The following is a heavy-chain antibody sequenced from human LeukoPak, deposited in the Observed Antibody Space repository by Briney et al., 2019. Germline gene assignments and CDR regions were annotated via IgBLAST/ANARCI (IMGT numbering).Heavy chain of an antibody. Sequence: GASVKVSCKASGYTFTDYYLHWVRQAPGQGLEWMGWINPNSGGTNFAQRFQGRVTMTRDTSISTVYVEVDSLRSDDTAVYYCARDRTTMVKGGLSGLWGQGTLVTVSS. J-gene: IGHJ4*02. CDR1: GYTFTDYY. D-gene: IGHD4/OR15-4a*01. V-gene: IGHV1-2*02. CDR3: ARDRTTMVKGGLSGL. CDR2: INPNSGGT.